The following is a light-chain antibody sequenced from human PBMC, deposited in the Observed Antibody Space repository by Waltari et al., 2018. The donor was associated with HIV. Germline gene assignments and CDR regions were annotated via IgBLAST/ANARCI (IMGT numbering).Light chain of an antibody. CDR3: QQYNKWPWT. CDR1: QSISNN. Sequence: EIVMTQSLASLSLSPGERATLSCRASQSISNNLTWYHQKPGQASRLLIYGASTRATGIPARFIGSGSGTEFTLTILSLQSEDFALYYCQQYNKWPWTFGQGTKVEIK. V-gene: IGKV3D-15*01. J-gene: IGKJ1*01. CDR2: GAS.